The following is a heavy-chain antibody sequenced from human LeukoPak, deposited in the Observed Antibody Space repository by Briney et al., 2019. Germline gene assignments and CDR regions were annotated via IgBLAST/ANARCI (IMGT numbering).Heavy chain of an antibody. CDR1: GFTHRKVW. Sequence: PGGSLRLLRAASGFTHRKVWMSGAPHPRGKAREEGGRQKNKTDGGTTDYAAPVKDRFTIPRDHYKNTGDLQINSLQAWDTAVYYCTTDRRCGGGSCYLYYFDYWGQGTLVTVSS. J-gene: IGHJ4*02. D-gene: IGHD2-15*01. V-gene: IGHV3-15*01. CDR3: TTDRRCGGGSCYLYYFDY. CDR2: QKNKTDGGTT.